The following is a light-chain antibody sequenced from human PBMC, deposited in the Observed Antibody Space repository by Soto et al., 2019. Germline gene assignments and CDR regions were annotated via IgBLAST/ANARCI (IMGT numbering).Light chain of an antibody. J-gene: IGKJ2*01. V-gene: IGKV1-39*01. Sequence: DIQMTQSPSSLSASVGDRVTITCRASQTIYNYLNWYQQKPAKAPKVLIYAASSFQSGITSSITGRRSGTDFTLTISSLQPEDFATYYCQQSFTAPYTFGQGTRLDI. CDR2: AAS. CDR1: QTIYNY. CDR3: QQSFTAPYT.